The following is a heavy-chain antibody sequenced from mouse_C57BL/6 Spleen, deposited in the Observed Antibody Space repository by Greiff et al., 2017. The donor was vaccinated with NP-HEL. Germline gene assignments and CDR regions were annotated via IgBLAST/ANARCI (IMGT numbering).Heavy chain of an antibody. CDR2: IYPSDSET. CDR1: GYTFTSYW. Sequence: VQLQQPGAELVRPGSSVKLSCKASGYTFTSYWMDWVKQRPGQGLEWIGNIYPSDSETHYNQKFKDKATLTVDKSSSTAYMQLSSLTSEDSAVYYCANGNYGGRYFDVWGTGTTVTVSS. D-gene: IGHD2-1*01. J-gene: IGHJ1*03. V-gene: IGHV1-61*01. CDR3: ANGNYGGRYFDV.